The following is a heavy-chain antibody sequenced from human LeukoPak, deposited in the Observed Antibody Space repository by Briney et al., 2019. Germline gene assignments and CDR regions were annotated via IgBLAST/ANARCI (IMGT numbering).Heavy chain of an antibody. Sequence: GGSLRLSCAASGFSFSDYSMNWVRQAPGKGLEWVSFISSYGTYIYYADSLKGRFTISRDNAKNSLYLQMNSLRAEETAVYYCARDSFAGYDSSGYSSYDYWGQGTLVTVSS. V-gene: IGHV3-21*01. D-gene: IGHD3-22*01. J-gene: IGHJ4*02. CDR2: ISSYGTYI. CDR1: GFSFSDYS. CDR3: ARDSFAGYDSSGYSSYDY.